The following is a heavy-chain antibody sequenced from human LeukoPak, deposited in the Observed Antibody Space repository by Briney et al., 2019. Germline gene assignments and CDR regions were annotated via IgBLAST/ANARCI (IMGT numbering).Heavy chain of an antibody. CDR2: ISYDGSNK. CDR3: AKDKGWGYSSYDYYGMDV. V-gene: IGHV3-30-3*01. D-gene: IGHD1-26*01. J-gene: IGHJ6*02. CDR1: GFTFSSYA. Sequence: RPGGSLRLSCAASGFTFSSYAMHWVRQAPGKGLEWVAVISYDGSNKYYADSVKGRFTISRDNSKNTLYLQMNSLRAEDTAVYYCAKDKGWGYSSYDYYGMDVWGQGTTVTVSS.